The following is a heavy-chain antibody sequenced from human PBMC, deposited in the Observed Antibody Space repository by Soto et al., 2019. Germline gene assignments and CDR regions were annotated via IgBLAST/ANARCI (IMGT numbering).Heavy chain of an antibody. Sequence: GGSLRLSCVVSGFTFSIYNMNWVRQAPGKGLEWVSFINETGSPRYYADSVKGRFTISRDNAKNSLYLQMNNLRVEDTAVYYCAADSSSPYWGQGTLVTVSA. D-gene: IGHD6-6*01. V-gene: IGHV3-48*01. J-gene: IGHJ4*01. CDR1: GFTFSIYN. CDR3: AADSSSPY. CDR2: INETGSPR.